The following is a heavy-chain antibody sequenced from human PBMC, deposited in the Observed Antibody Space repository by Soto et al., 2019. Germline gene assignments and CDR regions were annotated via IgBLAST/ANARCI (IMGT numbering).Heavy chain of an antibody. V-gene: IGHV3-30*18. CDR3: AKRVPRPALYFDY. J-gene: IGHJ4*02. CDR1: GFTFSSYG. CDR2: ISYDGSNK. Sequence: GGSLRLSCAASGFTFSSYGMHWVRQAPGKGLEWVAVISYDGSNKYYADSVRGRFTISRDNSKNTLYLQMNSLTAEDTAVYYCAKRVPRPALYFDYWGQGTLVTVSS. D-gene: IGHD2-2*01.